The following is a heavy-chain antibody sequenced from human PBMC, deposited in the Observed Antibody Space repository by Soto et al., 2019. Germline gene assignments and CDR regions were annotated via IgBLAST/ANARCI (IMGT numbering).Heavy chain of an antibody. CDR3: TTLSGGYCSGGSCSSSFDY. V-gene: IGHV3-15*01. CDR2: IKSKTDGGTT. Sequence: EVQLVESGGGLVKPGGSLRLSCAASGFTFSNAWMSWVRQAPGKGLEWVARIKSKTDGGTTDYAAPVKGRFTISRDDSKNTLYLQMNSLKTEDTAMYYCTTLSGGYCSGGSCSSSFDYWGQGTLVTVSS. CDR1: GFTFSNAW. D-gene: IGHD2-15*01. J-gene: IGHJ4*02.